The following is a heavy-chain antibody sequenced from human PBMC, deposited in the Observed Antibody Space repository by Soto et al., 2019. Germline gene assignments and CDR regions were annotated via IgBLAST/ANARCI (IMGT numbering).Heavy chain of an antibody. J-gene: IGHJ4*02. CDR3: VTSLNYDFWRDVGRHYYFDY. Sequence: QVQLQESGPGLVTPSGTLSLTCAVSGGSISSSYWWNWVRQPPGKGLEWIGKIYHSGSTNYNPSLKNRVTISVDKSNNQFSLRLSSVTAADTAVYFCVTSLNYDFWRDVGRHYYFDYWGEGTLGTVSS. CDR2: IYHSGST. D-gene: IGHD3-3*01. V-gene: IGHV4-4*02. CDR1: GGSISSSYW.